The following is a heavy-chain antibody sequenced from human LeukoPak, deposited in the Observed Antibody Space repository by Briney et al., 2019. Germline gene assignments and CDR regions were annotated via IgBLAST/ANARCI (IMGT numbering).Heavy chain of an antibody. V-gene: IGHV4-4*09. Sequence: SETLSLTCTVSGGSIRSYYWSWIRQPPGKGLEWIGFIQDSGITDYNPSLKSRLLMSVDTSKNQFSLNLRSVTAADTAVYYCAGRGHRYSRDWGQGILVTISS. J-gene: IGHJ1*01. CDR3: AGRGHRYSRD. D-gene: IGHD2-15*01. CDR2: IQDSGIT. CDR1: GGSIRSYY.